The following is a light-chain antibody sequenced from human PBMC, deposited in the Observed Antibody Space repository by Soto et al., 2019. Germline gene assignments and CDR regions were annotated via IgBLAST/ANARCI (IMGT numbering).Light chain of an antibody. V-gene: IGLV2-11*01. J-gene: IGLJ3*02. CDR1: NSDVGTYNY. CDR2: DVT. CDR3: CSYAGGNNWV. Sequence: QSALTQPRSVSGSPGQSVTISCTGTNSDVGTYNYVSWYQQHPGKAPKLIIYDVTKRPSGVPDRFSGSKSGNTASLIISGLQAADEAEYYCCCCSYAGGNNWVFGGGTKLTVL.